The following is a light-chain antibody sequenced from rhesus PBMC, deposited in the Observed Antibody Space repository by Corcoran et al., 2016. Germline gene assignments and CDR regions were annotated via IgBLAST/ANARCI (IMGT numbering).Light chain of an antibody. CDR3: QQHDNSPLT. Sequence: DIQMTQSPSSLSASVGDRVTITCRASPDFRHWLAWYHQKPGKAPKLLIYRASNLETGVPSRFSGSGTGTDFTLTITSLQPEDIATYYCQQHDNSPLTFGGGTKVEIK. CDR1: PDFRHW. CDR2: RAS. J-gene: IGKJ4*01. V-gene: IGKV1-69*01.